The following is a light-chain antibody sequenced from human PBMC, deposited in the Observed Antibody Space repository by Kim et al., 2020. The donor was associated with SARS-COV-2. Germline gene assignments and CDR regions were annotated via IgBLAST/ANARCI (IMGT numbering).Light chain of an antibody. J-gene: IGLJ3*02. Sequence: GQSVTISCPGTSSDVGGYNSVSWYQQHPGKAPKLVIYEVTKRPAGVPDRFSASKSGNTASLTVSGLQSDDEADYYCNSYAGNNLWVFGGGTKLTVL. CDR1: SSDVGGYNS. V-gene: IGLV2-8*01. CDR3: NSYAGNNLWV. CDR2: EVT.